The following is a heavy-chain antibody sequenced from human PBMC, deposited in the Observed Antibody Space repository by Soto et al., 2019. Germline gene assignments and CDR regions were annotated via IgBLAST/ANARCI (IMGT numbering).Heavy chain of an antibody. Sequence: QVQLVESGGGVVQPGRSLRLSCAASAFTFSTYTMHWVRQTPGKGLEWVAVISYDGSNKYYADSVKGRFTISRDNSKNTLYLQMISLRPEDTAVYYCLAADYGSDYWCQGTLVTVSS. CDR3: LAADYGSDY. D-gene: IGHD4-17*01. CDR1: AFTFSTYT. CDR2: ISYDGSNK. J-gene: IGHJ4*02. V-gene: IGHV3-30-3*01.